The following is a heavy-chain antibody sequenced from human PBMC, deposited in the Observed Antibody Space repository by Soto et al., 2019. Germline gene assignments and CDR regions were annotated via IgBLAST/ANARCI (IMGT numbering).Heavy chain of an antibody. CDR3: ARDGLVVVAATPIIDFDY. J-gene: IGHJ4*02. D-gene: IGHD2-15*01. Sequence: ASVKVSCKASGYTFTSYGISWVRQAPGQGLEWMRWISAYNGNTNYAQKLQGRVTMTTDTSTSTAYMELRSLRSDDTAVYYCARDGLVVVAATPIIDFDYWGQGTLVTVSS. V-gene: IGHV1-18*01. CDR1: GYTFTSYG. CDR2: ISAYNGNT.